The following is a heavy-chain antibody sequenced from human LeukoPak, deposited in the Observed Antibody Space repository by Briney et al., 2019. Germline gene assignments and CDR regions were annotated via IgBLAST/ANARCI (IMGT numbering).Heavy chain of an antibody. Sequence: SETLSLTCTVPGGSISSSSYSWSWIRQPPGKGLEWIGEINHSGSTNYNPSLKSRVTISVDTSKNQFSLKLSSVTAADTAVYYCAREGSKGSSRFVRYFDLWGRGTLVTVSS. V-gene: IGHV4-39*07. J-gene: IGHJ2*01. D-gene: IGHD6-6*01. CDR3: AREGSKGSSRFVRYFDL. CDR2: INHSGST. CDR1: GGSISSSSYS.